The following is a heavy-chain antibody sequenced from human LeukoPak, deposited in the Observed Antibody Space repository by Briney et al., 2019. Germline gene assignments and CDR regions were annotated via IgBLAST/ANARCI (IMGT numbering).Heavy chain of an antibody. CDR2: IYYSGST. D-gene: IGHD3-9*01. CDR3: AGRALRELRYFDWSVYYFDY. Sequence: SETLSLTCTVSGGSLSSYYWSWVRQPPGKGLEWIGYIYYSGSTNYNPYLTSRGTISVDKSKKQLSLTLSSVTAAGTAVYYCAGRALRELRYFDWSVYYFDYWGQGTLVTVSS. J-gene: IGHJ4*02. V-gene: IGHV4-59*01. CDR1: GGSLSSYY.